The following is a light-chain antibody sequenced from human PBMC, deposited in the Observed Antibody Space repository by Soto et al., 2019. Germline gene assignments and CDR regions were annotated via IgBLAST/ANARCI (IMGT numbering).Light chain of an antibody. CDR1: QTVERW. V-gene: IGKV1-5*01. CDR3: QQYKDYVWK. J-gene: IGKJ1*01. CDR2: DVS. Sequence: DIQMTHSPSTLPASVWDRVTISCRASQTVERWLAWYQQKPGKAPKLLISDVSSLERGVPSRFSGSGSATEFTLTISGLQSDDFATYYCQQYKDYVWKFGQGTKVDIK.